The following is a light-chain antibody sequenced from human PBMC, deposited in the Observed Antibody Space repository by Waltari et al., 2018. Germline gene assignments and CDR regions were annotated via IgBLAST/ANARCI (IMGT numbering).Light chain of an antibody. J-gene: IGLJ3*02. CDR3: CSYAGSLWV. Sequence: QSALTQPRSVSGSPGQSVTISCTGTSSDVGGYTYVSWYQQHPGKAPKLMIYDVSKRPSGVPDRFSGSKSGNTASLTISGLQAEDEADYYCCSYAGSLWVFGGGTKLTVL. CDR2: DVS. CDR1: SSDVGGYTY. V-gene: IGLV2-11*01.